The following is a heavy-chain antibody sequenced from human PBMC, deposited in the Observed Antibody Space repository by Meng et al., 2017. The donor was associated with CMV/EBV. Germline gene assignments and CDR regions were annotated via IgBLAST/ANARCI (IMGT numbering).Heavy chain of an antibody. CDR1: GGTFSSYA. D-gene: IGHD3-22*01. V-gene: IGHV1-69*12. CDR2: IIPIFGTA. Sequence: QVQLGRSGAEVKKPGSSVKVACKASGGTFSSYAISWVRQAPGQGLEWMGGIIPIFGTANYAQKFQGRVTITADESTSTAYMELSSLRSEDTAVYYCARGYYDSSGYYYRGGYYFDYWGQGTLVTVSS. J-gene: IGHJ4*02. CDR3: ARGYYDSSGYYYRGGYYFDY.